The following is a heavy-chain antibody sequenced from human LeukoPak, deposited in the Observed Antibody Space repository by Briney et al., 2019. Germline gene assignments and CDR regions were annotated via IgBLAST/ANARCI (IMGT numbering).Heavy chain of an antibody. J-gene: IGHJ3*02. CDR3: ATESSTSCCNDAFDI. V-gene: IGHV3-21*01. CDR2: ISSSRSYI. Sequence: GGSLRLSCAASGFTFRSYSMNGVRQAPGKGLEGGSSISSSRSYIYYTDSVEGRFTISRDNAKNAVYLQMNRLTAEDTAVYYCATESSTSCCNDAFDIWGQGKMVTVSS. D-gene: IGHD2-2*01. CDR1: GFTFRSYS.